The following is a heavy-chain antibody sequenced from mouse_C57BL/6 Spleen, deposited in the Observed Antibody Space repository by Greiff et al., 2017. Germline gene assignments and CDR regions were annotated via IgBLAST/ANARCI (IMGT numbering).Heavy chain of an antibody. CDR3: TREGNYGAMDY. CDR2: ISSGGDYI. CDR1: GFTFSSYA. Sequence: EVKLVESGEGLVKPGGSLKLSCAASGFTFSSYAMSWVRQTSEKRLEWVAYISSGGDYIYYADTVKGRFTISRDNARNTLYLQMSSLKSEDTAMYYCTREGNYGAMDYWGQGTSVTVSS. J-gene: IGHJ4*01. D-gene: IGHD2-1*01. V-gene: IGHV5-9-1*02.